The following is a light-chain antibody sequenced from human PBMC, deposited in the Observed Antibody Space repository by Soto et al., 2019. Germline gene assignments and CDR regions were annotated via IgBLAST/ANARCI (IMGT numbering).Light chain of an antibody. CDR3: QSYDSSNPVV. J-gene: IGLJ2*01. V-gene: IGLV6-57*04. CDR1: SVSIASNY. Sequence: NFMPTQPHSVSESPGKTVTISCTRSSVSIASNYVQWYQQRPGSAPTTLIYEDDQRPSGVPDRFSGSIDRSSNSASLTISGLKTEDEADYYCQSYDSSNPVVFGGGTKLTVL. CDR2: EDD.